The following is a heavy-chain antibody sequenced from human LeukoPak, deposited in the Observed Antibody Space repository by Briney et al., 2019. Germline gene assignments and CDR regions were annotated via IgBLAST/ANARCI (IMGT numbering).Heavy chain of an antibody. J-gene: IGHJ4*02. CDR2: IYHSGST. CDR3: ARSRYKNYDY. Sequence: KSSETLSLTCTVSGYSISSGYYWGWIRQPPGKGLEWIGSIYHSGSTYYNPSLKSRVTISVDTSKNQFSLKLSSVTAADTAVYYCARSRYKNYDYWGQGTLVTVSS. D-gene: IGHD5-18*01. V-gene: IGHV4-38-2*02. CDR1: GYSISSGYY.